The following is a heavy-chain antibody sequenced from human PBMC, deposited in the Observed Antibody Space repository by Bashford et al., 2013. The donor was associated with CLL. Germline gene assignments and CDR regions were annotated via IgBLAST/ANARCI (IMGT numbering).Heavy chain of an antibody. CDR2: INHSGST. J-gene: IGHJ6*02. V-gene: IGHV4-34*01. D-gene: IGHD3-22*01. Sequence: SETLSLTCAVLWWVLQWLLLELDPPAPRKGLEWIGEINHSGSTNYNPSLKSRVTISVDTSKNQFSLKLSSVTAADTAVYYCARGPMIVVVINPGEPYYYYYYGMDVWGQGTTVTVSS. CDR1: WVLQWLL. CDR3: ARGPMIVVVINPGEPYYYYYYGMDV.